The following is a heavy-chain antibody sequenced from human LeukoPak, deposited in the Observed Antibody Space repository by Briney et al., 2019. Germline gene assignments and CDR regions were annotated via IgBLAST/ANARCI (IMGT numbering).Heavy chain of an antibody. Sequence: ASVKVSCKASGYTFTSYGISWVRQAPGQGLEWMGWISVYNGYTHYAHNLQGRVTMTTDTSTSTAYMELRSLRSDDTAVYYCARDEARYSSGYYPNWFGPWGQGTLVTVSS. J-gene: IGHJ5*02. CDR2: ISVYNGYT. CDR3: ARDEARYSSGYYPNWFGP. D-gene: IGHD3-22*01. V-gene: IGHV1-18*01. CDR1: GYTFTSYG.